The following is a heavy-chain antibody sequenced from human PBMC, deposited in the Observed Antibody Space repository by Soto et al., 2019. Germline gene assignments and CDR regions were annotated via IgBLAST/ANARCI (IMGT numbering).Heavy chain of an antibody. V-gene: IGHV3-33*01. J-gene: IGHJ6*02. CDR1: GFTFSSYG. Sequence: GGSLRLSCAASGFTFSSYGMHWVRQAPGKGLEWVAVIWYDGSNKYYADSVKGRFTISRDNSKNTLYLQMNSLRAEDTAVYYCARVSLSSGYYFYYYYGMDVWGQGTTVTVSS. CDR2: IWYDGSNK. D-gene: IGHD3-22*01. CDR3: ARVSLSSGYYFYYYYGMDV.